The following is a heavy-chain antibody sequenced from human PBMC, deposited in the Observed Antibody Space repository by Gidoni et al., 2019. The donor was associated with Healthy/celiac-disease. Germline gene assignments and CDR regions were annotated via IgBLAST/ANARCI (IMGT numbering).Heavy chain of an antibody. Sequence: QVQLQESGPGLVKPSETLSLTCTVSGGSISSYYWSWIRQPPGKGLEWIGYIYYSGSNNYNPSLKRRVTISVYTSKNQFSLKLSSVTAADTAVYYCARGEMATMDFDYWGQGTLVTVSS. J-gene: IGHJ4*02. CDR2: IYYSGSN. CDR3: ARGEMATMDFDY. CDR1: GGSISSYY. V-gene: IGHV4-59*01. D-gene: IGHD5-12*01.